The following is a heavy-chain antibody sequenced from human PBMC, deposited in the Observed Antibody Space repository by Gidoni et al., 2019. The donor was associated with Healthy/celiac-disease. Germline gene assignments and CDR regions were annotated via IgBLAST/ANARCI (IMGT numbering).Heavy chain of an antibody. J-gene: IGHJ4*02. CDR1: GFTFRSYA. CDR3: AKEGDIRSGYVPRPFTVNYYFDY. V-gene: IGHV3-23*01. D-gene: IGHD5-12*01. Sequence: EVQLLESGGGLVQPGGSLRLSCAASGFTFRSYAMRWVRQAPGKGLEWVSAISGSGGSTYYADSVKGRFTISRDNSKNTLYLQMNSLRAEDTAVYYCAKEGDIRSGYVPRPFTVNYYFDYWGQGTLVTVSS. CDR2: ISGSGGST.